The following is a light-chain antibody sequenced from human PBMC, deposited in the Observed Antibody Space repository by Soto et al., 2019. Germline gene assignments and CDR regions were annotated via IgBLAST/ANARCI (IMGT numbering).Light chain of an antibody. V-gene: IGKV1-33*01. CDR2: YVS. J-gene: IGKJ2*01. Sequence: DIQMTQTPSSLSASVGDRVTITCQANQHISNYLNWYQQKPGKAPRLLIYYVSKLETGVPSRFSGSGSGTDFTSTISSMLPEDVAAYYCHHYGNIPSTFGQGTKLEIK. CDR3: HHYGNIPST. CDR1: QHISNY.